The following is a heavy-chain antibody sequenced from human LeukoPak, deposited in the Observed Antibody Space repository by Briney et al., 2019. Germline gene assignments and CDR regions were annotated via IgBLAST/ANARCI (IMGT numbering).Heavy chain of an antibody. D-gene: IGHD3-10*01. V-gene: IGHV4-59*01. CDR3: AGFSGTSKF. Sequence: PSEPLSLTCSVSGGSISSYYWSWIRQPPGKGLEWIGYIFYSGSANYNPSLKSRVTISVDTSKNQFSLILSSVTAADTAVYYCAGFSGTSKFWGQGTLVTVSS. CDR1: GGSISSYY. CDR2: IFYSGSA. J-gene: IGHJ4*02.